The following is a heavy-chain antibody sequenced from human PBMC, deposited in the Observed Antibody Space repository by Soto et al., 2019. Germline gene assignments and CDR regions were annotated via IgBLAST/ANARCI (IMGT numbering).Heavy chain of an antibody. V-gene: IGHV2-5*02. CDR2: VYWDDDK. CDR1: GFSLTTSGVG. Sequence: QITLKESGPMLMNPTQALTLTCTCSGFSLTTSGVGVGWIRQPPGKALEWLALVYWDDDKRYSPSLTNRLTLSRDTSKNQVVLTLTNVDPTDTGTYFCAHKGGFGYPESWGQGIMVTVSS. CDR3: AHKGGFGYPES. D-gene: IGHD5-18*01. J-gene: IGHJ5*02.